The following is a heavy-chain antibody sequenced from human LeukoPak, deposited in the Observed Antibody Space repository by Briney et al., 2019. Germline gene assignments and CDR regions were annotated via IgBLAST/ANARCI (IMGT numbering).Heavy chain of an antibody. Sequence: GGSLRLSCAASGFTVSSYAMSWVRQAPGKGLEWVSAISGSGGSTYYADSVKGRFTISRDNSKNTLYLQMNSLRAEDTAVYYCAKVPAAYNWFDPWGQGTLVTVSS. CDR2: ISGSGGST. J-gene: IGHJ5*02. V-gene: IGHV3-23*01. CDR3: AKVPAAYNWFDP. CDR1: GFTVSSYA. D-gene: IGHD2-2*01.